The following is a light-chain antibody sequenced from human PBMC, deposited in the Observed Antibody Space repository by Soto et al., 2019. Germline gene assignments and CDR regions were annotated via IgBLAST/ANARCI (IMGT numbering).Light chain of an antibody. CDR3: SSSAGIYHYLV. CDR2: EVN. J-gene: IGLJ3*02. Sequence: QSALTQPASVSGSPGQSITISCTGTSSDVGGYNYVSWYQHHPGKAPKLMIYEVNKRPSGVPDRFSGSKSGYTASLTVSGLQTEDEAFYYCSSSAGIYHYLVFGGGTKVTVL. CDR1: SSDVGGYNY. V-gene: IGLV2-8*01.